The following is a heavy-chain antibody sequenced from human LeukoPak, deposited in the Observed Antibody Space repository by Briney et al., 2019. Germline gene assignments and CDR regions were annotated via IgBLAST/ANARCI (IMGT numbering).Heavy chain of an antibody. D-gene: IGHD4-23*01. V-gene: IGHV3-9*01. CDR1: GFTFDDYA. J-gene: IGHJ4*02. CDR2: ISWNSGSI. Sequence: GGSLRLSCAASGFTFDDYAMHWVRQAPGKGLEWVSGISWNSGSIGYADSVKGRFTISRDNAKNSLYLQMNSLRAEDTALYYCAKGQRTYDYGGSFDYWGQGTLVTVSS. CDR3: AKGQRTYDYGGSFDY.